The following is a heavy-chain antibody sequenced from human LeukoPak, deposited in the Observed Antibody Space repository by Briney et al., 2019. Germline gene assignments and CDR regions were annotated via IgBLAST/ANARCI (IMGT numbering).Heavy chain of an antibody. D-gene: IGHD3-22*01. Sequence: SVKVSCKASGGTFTRYAITWVRQAPGQGLEWMGGFNPFFGRTNYAQKFQGRVTITTDESTSTAYMELSSLRSEDTAVYYCASMIVVVITDGRDAFDIWGQGTMVTVSS. CDR1: GGTFTRYA. V-gene: IGHV1-69*05. CDR3: ASMIVVVITDGRDAFDI. CDR2: FNPFFGRT. J-gene: IGHJ3*02.